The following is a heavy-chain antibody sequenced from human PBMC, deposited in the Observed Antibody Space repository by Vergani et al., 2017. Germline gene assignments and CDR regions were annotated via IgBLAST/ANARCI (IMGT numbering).Heavy chain of an antibody. V-gene: IGHV1-2*02. D-gene: IGHD6-19*01. CDR2: INPNSGGT. Sequence: QVQLVQSGAEVKKPGASVKVSCKASGYTFTGYYLHWVRQAPGQGLEWMGWINPNSGGTNSAQKFQGRVTMTRDTSISTAYMELRSLRSDDTAVYYCAREQWLPIDYFDYWGQGTLVTVSS. J-gene: IGHJ4*02. CDR1: GYTFTGYY. CDR3: AREQWLPIDYFDY.